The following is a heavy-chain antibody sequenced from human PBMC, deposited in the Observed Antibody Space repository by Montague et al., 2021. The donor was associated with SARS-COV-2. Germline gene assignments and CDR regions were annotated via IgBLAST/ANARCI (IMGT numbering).Heavy chain of an antibody. D-gene: IGHD3-10*01. CDR2: MYYSGST. CDR1: GGSISSSNYY. J-gene: IGHJ6*02. V-gene: IGHV4-39*07. CDR3: ARDDIVLQGVTKGMDV. Sequence: SETLSLTCTVSGGSISSSNYYWGWIRQPPGKGLEWIGYMYYSGSTYYNPPLTSRVTISVDTSKNQFSLKLRSVTAADTAVYYCARDDIVLQGVTKGMDVWG.